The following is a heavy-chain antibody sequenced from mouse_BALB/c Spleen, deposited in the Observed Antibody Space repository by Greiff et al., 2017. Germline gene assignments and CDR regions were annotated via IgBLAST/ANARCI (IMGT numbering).Heavy chain of an antibody. J-gene: IGHJ3*01. CDR3: ARRDYCGSSRAWFAY. V-gene: IGHV1-18*01. CDR2: INPNNGGT. Sequence: VQLQQSGPELVKPGASVKIPCKASGYTFTDYNMDWVKQSHGKSLEWIGDINPNNGGTIYNQKFKGKATLTVDKSSSTAYMELRSLTSEDTAVYYCARRDYCGSSRAWFAYWGQGTLVTVSA. D-gene: IGHD1-1*01. CDR1: GYTFTDYN.